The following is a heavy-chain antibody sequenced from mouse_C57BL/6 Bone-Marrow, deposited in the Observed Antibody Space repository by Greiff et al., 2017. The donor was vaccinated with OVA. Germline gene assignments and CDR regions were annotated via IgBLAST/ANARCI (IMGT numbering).Heavy chain of an antibody. J-gene: IGHJ2*01. CDR3: AKKGNREWFDY. CDR1: GFSLTSYG. D-gene: IGHD1-3*01. CDR2: IWRGGST. V-gene: IGHV2-5*01. Sequence: VMLVESGPGLVQPSQSLSITCTVSGFSLTSYGVHWVRQSPGKGLEWLGVIWRGGSTDYNADFMSRLSISKDNSKSQVFFKMNSLQADDTAIYYCAKKGNREWFDYWGQGTTLTVSS.